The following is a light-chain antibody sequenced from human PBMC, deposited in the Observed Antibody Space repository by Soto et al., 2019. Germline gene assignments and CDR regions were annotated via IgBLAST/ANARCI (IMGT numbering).Light chain of an antibody. CDR3: QQYDDWPLT. Sequence: EIVMPQSPATLSVSPGERATLSCGASQSVSSNLAWYQQKPGQAPKLLLYNPSTRATGIPARFSGSGSGTEFTLTISSLQSEDFAIYYCQQYDDWPLTFGGGTKVEIK. V-gene: IGKV3-15*01. CDR2: NPS. CDR1: QSVSSN. J-gene: IGKJ4*01.